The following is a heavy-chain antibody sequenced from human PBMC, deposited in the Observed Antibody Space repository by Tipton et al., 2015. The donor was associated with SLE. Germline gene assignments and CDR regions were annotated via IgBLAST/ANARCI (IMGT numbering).Heavy chain of an antibody. D-gene: IGHD1-26*01. V-gene: IGHV4-38-2*02. Sequence: TLSLTCTVSGYSISSGYYWGWIRQPPGKGLEWIGSIYHSGSTYYNPSLKSRVTISVDTSKNQFSLKLRSVTAADTAVYYCARDLYGGATSLDYWGQGTLVTVSS. CDR1: GYSISSGYY. CDR2: IYHSGST. J-gene: IGHJ4*02. CDR3: ARDLYGGATSLDY.